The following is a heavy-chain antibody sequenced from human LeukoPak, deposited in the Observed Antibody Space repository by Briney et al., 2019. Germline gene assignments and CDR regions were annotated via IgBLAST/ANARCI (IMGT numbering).Heavy chain of an antibody. Sequence: SETLSLTCTVSGGSISSYYWSWTRQPPGKGLEWIGYIYYSGSTNYNPSLKSRVTISVDTTKNQFSLKLSSVTAADMAVYYCASGSYYFDYWGQGTLVTVSS. D-gene: IGHD1-26*01. CDR1: GGSISSYY. J-gene: IGHJ4*02. V-gene: IGHV4-59*08. CDR3: ASGSYYFDY. CDR2: IYYSGST.